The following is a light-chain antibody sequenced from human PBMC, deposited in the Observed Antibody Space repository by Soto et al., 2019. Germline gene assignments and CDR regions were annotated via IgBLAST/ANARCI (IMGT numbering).Light chain of an antibody. CDR2: SAS. CDR1: QSISSY. CDR3: QQCYSTPWT. Sequence: DIQMTQSPSSLSASVGDRVTITCRASQSISSYLNWNHQKPGKAPKLLIYSASSLQSGVPSRFSGSGSGTDFTLTISSLQPEDFATYYGQQCYSTPWTFGQGTNVEIK. V-gene: IGKV1-39*01. J-gene: IGKJ1*01.